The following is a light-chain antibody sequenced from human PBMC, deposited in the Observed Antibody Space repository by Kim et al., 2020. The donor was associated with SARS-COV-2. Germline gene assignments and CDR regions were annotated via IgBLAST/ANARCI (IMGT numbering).Light chain of an antibody. Sequence: QSALTQPASVSGSPGQSITISCTGTSSDVGGYNYVYWYQQHPGKAPKLMIYDVSKRPSGASIRFSGSKSVNTASLTISGLQAEDEADYYCSSYTSSSTLIFGGGTQLTVL. CDR2: DVS. J-gene: IGLJ2*01. V-gene: IGLV2-14*03. CDR1: SSDVGGYNY. CDR3: SSYTSSSTLI.